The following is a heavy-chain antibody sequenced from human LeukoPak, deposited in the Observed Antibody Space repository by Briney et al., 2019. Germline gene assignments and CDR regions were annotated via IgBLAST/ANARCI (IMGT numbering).Heavy chain of an antibody. D-gene: IGHD6-13*01. CDR1: GFTFSSYA. CDR2: ISVNGGST. Sequence: PGGSLRLSCAASGFTFSSYAMSWVRQAPGKGLEWVSTISVNGGSTYYADSVKGRFTISRDNSENTLFLQMNSLRAEDTAVYYCAKASRQLVDRGYYFDYWGRGTLVTVSS. V-gene: IGHV3-23*01. J-gene: IGHJ4*02. CDR3: AKASRQLVDRGYYFDY.